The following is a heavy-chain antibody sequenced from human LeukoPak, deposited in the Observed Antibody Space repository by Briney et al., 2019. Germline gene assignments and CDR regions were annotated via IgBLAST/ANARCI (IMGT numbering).Heavy chain of an antibody. D-gene: IGHD4-17*01. Sequence: SETLSLTCTVSNSSISSGYYWGWIRQPPGKGLEWIGSIYHNGNAYYNPSLRSRVTISVDTSKKHFSLRLRSGTATDTAVYYCARSRGIATVTENWGQGTLVIVSS. CDR1: NSSISSGYY. V-gene: IGHV4-38-2*02. CDR2: IYHNGNA. J-gene: IGHJ4*02. CDR3: ARSRGIATVTEN.